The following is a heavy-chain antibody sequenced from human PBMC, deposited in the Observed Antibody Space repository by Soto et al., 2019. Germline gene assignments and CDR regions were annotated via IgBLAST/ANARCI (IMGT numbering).Heavy chain of an antibody. D-gene: IGHD3-3*01. J-gene: IGHJ6*02. CDR2: IYPGDSDT. V-gene: IGHV5-51*01. CDR1: GHSFTSYW. Sequence: PGESLKISCKGSGHSFTSYWIGWVRQMPGKGLEWMGIIYPGDSDTRYSPSFQGQVTISADKSISTAYLQWSSLKASDTAMYYCARPGYYDFWSGYSYGMDVWGQGTTVTVSS. CDR3: ARPGYYDFWSGYSYGMDV.